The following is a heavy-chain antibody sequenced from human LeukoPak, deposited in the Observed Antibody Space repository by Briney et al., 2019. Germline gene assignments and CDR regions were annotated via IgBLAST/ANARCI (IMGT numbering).Heavy chain of an antibody. D-gene: IGHD5-18*01. CDR1: GFTFSSYA. V-gene: IGHV3-23*01. CDR2: ISGSGGST. CDR3: ATYRQVLLPFES. J-gene: IGHJ4*02. Sequence: GGSLRLSCAASGFTFSSYAMSWVRQAPGKGLEWVSAISGSGGSTYYADSVKGRFTISRDNSKSTLFLQMNSLRAEDSAIYYCATYRQVLLPFESWGQGTLVTVSS.